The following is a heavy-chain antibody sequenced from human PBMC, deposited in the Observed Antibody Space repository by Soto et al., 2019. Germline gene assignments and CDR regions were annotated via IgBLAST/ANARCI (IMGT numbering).Heavy chain of an antibody. Sequence: EVQLVETGGGLIQPGGSLRLSCAASGFAVSSNYMSWVRQAPGKGLEWVSVSYSGGSTYYADSVKGRFTISRDNSKNTLYLQMNSLRAEDTAVYYCARSLTFDYWGQGTLVTVSS. V-gene: IGHV3-53*02. CDR2: SYSGGST. J-gene: IGHJ4*02. CDR1: GFAVSSNY. CDR3: ARSLTFDY.